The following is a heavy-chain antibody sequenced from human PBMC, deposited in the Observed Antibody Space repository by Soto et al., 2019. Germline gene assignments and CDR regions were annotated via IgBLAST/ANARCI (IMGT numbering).Heavy chain of an antibody. V-gene: IGHV4-59*01. Sequence: SSETLSLTCTVSGGSISSYYWGWIRQPPGKGLEWIGYIYYSGSTNYNPSLNSRVTIAVDTSKNQFSLTLTSLTAADTAVYYCARARKSAYITGGFDSWGQGAQVTVSS. CDR1: GGSISSYY. CDR2: IYYSGST. CDR3: ARARKSAYITGGFDS. J-gene: IGHJ4*02. D-gene: IGHD5-18*01.